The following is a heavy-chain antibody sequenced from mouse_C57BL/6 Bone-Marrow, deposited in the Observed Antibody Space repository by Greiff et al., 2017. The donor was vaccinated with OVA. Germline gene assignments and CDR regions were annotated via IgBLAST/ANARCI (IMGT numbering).Heavy chain of an antibody. CDR1: GYSITSGYY. V-gene: IGHV3-6*01. D-gene: IGHD1-1*01. CDR3: ARDYYGSSYGGY. Sequence: EVKLEESGPGLVKPSQSLSLTCSVTGYSITSGYYWNWIRQFPGNKLEWMGYISYDGSNNYNPSLKNRISITRDPSKNQFFLKLNSVTTEDTATYYCARDYYGSSYGGYWGQGTTLTVSS. J-gene: IGHJ2*01. CDR2: ISYDGSN.